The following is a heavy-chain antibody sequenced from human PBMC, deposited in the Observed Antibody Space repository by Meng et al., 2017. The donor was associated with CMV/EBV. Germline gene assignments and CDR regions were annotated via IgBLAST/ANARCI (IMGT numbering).Heavy chain of an antibody. D-gene: IGHD3-3*01. Sequence: GESLKISCAASGFTFSSYAMSWVRQAPGQGLEWVSAISGSGGSTYYADSVKGRFTISRDNSKNTLYLQMNSLRAEDTAVYYCAKVIRFLEWLFYYGMDVWGQGTTVTVSS. CDR3: AKVIRFLEWLFYYGMDV. CDR1: GFTFSSYA. CDR2: ISGSGGST. J-gene: IGHJ6*02. V-gene: IGHV3-23*01.